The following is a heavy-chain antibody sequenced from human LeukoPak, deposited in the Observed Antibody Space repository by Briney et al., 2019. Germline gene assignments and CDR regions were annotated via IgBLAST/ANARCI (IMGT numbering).Heavy chain of an antibody. D-gene: IGHD6-6*01. CDR2: IYHSGST. V-gene: IGHV4-39*07. J-gene: IGHJ4*02. CDR3: ARGVARSSNSYYFDY. CDR1: GGSISSSSYY. Sequence: PSETLSLTCTVSGGSISSSSYYWAWIRQPPGKGLEWIGSIYHSGSTYYNPSLKSRVTISVDTSKNQFSLKLSSVTAADTAVYYCARGVARSSNSYYFDYWGQGTLVTVSS.